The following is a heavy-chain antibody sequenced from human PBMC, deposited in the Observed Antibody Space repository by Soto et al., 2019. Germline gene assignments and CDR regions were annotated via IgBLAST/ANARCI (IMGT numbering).Heavy chain of an antibody. D-gene: IGHD6-13*01. CDR1: VDRFASDW. J-gene: IGHJ3*02. V-gene: IGHV5-51*01. CDR2: IYPGDSYT. CDR3: ERRDSSSWYDAFDI. Sequence: ESLKVSLNGSVDRFASDWIVGVRQMPGKGLELMGIIYPGDSYTRYSPSFQGQVTISADKSISTAYLQWSRLKASDTATYYCERRDSSSWYDAFDIWGQGTMV.